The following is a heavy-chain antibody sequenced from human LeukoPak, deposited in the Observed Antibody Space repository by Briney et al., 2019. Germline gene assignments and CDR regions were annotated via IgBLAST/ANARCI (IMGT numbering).Heavy chain of an antibody. CDR2: IYYSGST. CDR3: ARGSVVPAGRGFDY. D-gene: IGHD2-2*01. V-gene: IGHV4-31*03. CDR1: GGSISSGGYY. J-gene: IGHJ4*02. Sequence: PSETLSLTCTVSGGSISSGGYYWSWIRQHPGKGLEWIGYIYYSGSTYYNPSLKSRVTISLDTSKNQFSLKLSSVTAADTAVYYGARGSVVPAGRGFDYWGQGTLVTVSS.